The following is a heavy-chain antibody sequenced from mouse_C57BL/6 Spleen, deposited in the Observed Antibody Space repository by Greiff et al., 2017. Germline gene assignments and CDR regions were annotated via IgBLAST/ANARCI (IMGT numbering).Heavy chain of an antibody. CDR1: GFTFSSYA. CDR3: TRVLVADYAMDY. V-gene: IGHV5-9-1*02. Sequence: EVQGVESGEGLVKPGGSLKLSCAASGFTFSSYAMSWVRQTPEKRLEWVAYISSGGDYIYYADTVKGRFTISRDNARNTLYLQMSSLKSEDTAMYYCTRVLVADYAMDYWGQGTSVTVSS. D-gene: IGHD1-1*01. CDR2: ISSGGDYI. J-gene: IGHJ4*01.